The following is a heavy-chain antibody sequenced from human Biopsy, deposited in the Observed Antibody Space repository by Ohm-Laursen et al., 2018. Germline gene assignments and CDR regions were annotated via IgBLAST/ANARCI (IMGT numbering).Heavy chain of an antibody. CDR2: VFYTGST. CDR1: GDSISSNY. D-gene: IGHD3-22*01. J-gene: IGHJ2*01. V-gene: IGHV4-59*01. CDR3: ARDRGYYSDRTVPGDFDL. Sequence: SETLSLTCTVSGDSISSNYWSWIRQPPGKGLEWIGYVFYTGSTDYNPSLQSRVTISVDTSKNHFSLRLRSVTPADTAIYYCARDRGYYSDRTVPGDFDLWGRGTLVTVSS.